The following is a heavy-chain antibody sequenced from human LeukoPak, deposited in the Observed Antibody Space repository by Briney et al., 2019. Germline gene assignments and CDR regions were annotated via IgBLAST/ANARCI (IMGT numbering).Heavy chain of an antibody. CDR3: ARGGTWRDGYAYFQH. D-gene: IGHD5-24*01. J-gene: IGHJ1*01. CDR1: GYTFTGYY. CDR2: INPNSGGT. V-gene: IGHV1-2*02. Sequence: ASVKVSCKASGYTFTGYYMHWVRQAPGQGLEWMGWINPNSGGTNYAQKFQGRVTMTRDTSISTAYMELSSLRSEDTAVYYCARGGTWRDGYAYFQHWGQGTLVTVPS.